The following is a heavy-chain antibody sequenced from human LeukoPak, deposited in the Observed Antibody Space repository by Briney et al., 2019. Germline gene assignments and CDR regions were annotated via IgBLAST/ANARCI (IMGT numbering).Heavy chain of an antibody. V-gene: IGHV3-23*01. D-gene: IGHD3-9*01. J-gene: IGHJ6*02. Sequence: GGSLRLSCAASGFTFSSYGMSWVRQAPGKGLEWVSAISGSGGSTYYADSVKGRFTISRDNSKNTLYLQVNSLRAEDTAVYYCAKVYYDILTGYRVDGMDVWGQGTTVTVSS. CDR2: ISGSGGST. CDR1: GFTFSSYG. CDR3: AKVYYDILTGYRVDGMDV.